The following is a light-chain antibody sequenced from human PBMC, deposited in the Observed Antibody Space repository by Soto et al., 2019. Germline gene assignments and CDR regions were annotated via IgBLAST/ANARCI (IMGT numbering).Light chain of an antibody. CDR2: EVD. V-gene: IGLV2-14*01. J-gene: IGLJ3*02. Sequence: QSALTQPASVSGSPGQLVSISCTGSTSDVGAYNYVAWYQHKPGKAPRLLIYEVDHRPSGISPRFSGSKSGNTASLTISGLQTDDEADYYCSSYTVINTAVFGGGTKLTVL. CDR1: TSDVGAYNY. CDR3: SSYTVINTAV.